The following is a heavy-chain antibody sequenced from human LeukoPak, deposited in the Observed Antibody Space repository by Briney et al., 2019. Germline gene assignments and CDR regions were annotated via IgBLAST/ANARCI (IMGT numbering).Heavy chain of an antibody. CDR3: ARSQYRAFDI. CDR2: IYYSGST. V-gene: IGHV4-59*01. D-gene: IGHD3-16*02. Sequence: PSETLSLTCTVSGGSISSYYWSWIRQPPGKGLEWIGYIYYSGSTNYNPSLKSRVTISVDTSKNQFSLKLSSVTAADTAVYYCARSQYRAFDIWGQGTMVTVSS. J-gene: IGHJ3*02. CDR1: GGSISSYY.